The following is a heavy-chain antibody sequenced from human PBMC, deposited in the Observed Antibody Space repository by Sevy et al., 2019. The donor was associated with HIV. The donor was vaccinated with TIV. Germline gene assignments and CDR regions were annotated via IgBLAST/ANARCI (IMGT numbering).Heavy chain of an antibody. J-gene: IGHJ3*02. Sequence: GGSLRLSCAASGFTFSNYAMNWVRQAPGKGLEWVSTIFRSGGVTYYADSVKGRCTISRDNFKKTHNLQMHSLRAEDTAVYYCAGGRYDSSGSFDAFDIWGQGTMVTVSS. CDR2: IFRSGGVT. D-gene: IGHD3-22*01. CDR1: GFTFSNYA. V-gene: IGHV3-23*01. CDR3: AGGRYDSSGSFDAFDI.